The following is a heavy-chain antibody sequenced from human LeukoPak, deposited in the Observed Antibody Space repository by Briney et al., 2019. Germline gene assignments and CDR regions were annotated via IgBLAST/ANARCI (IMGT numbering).Heavy chain of an antibody. CDR2: VSTSDGT. CDR1: GLTFSNSA. Sequence: GGSLRLSCAASGLTFSNSAMNWVRQAPGKGLECVSSVSTSDGTYYADSVKGRFTISRDNSKNTVHLQMNSLRAEDAAVYYCAKGGKWPRFGPEYWGQGTLVTVFS. V-gene: IGHV3-23*01. J-gene: IGHJ4*02. CDR3: AKGGKWPRFGPEY. D-gene: IGHD5-12*01.